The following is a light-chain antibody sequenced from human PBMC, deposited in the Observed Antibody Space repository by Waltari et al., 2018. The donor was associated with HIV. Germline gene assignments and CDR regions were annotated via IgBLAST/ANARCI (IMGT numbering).Light chain of an antibody. J-gene: IGKJ4*01. CDR2: SAS. CDR1: QHINNY. Sequence: DIQMTQSPSYLSASVGDSVTITCRASQHINNYVSWYQQKPGKAPKLLMYSASSLQSAVPPRFSGSGYGTDFTLTISNLQPDDFGTYYCHQSYNNPFTFGVGTKVDI. V-gene: IGKV1-39*01. CDR3: HQSYNNPFT.